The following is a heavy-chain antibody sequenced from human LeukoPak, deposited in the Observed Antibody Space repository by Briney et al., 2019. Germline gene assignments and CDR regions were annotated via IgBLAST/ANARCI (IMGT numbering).Heavy chain of an antibody. CDR1: GYSFTSYW. V-gene: IGHV5-51*01. CDR3: ARRKYSSSVHTASHFDY. CDR2: IYPGDSDT. Sequence: GESLKISCKGSGYSFTSYWIGWVRQMPGKGLEWMGIIYPGDSDTRYSPSFRGQVTISADKSISTAYLQWSSLKASDTAMYYCARRKYSSSVHTASHFDYWGQGTLVTVSS. D-gene: IGHD6-6*01. J-gene: IGHJ4*02.